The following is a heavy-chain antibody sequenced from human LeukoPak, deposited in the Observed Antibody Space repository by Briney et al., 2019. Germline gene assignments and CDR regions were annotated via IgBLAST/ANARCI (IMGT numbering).Heavy chain of an antibody. V-gene: IGHV1-3*01. CDR2: INAGNGNT. J-gene: IGHJ5*02. CDR1: GCTFTSYA. D-gene: IGHD3-3*01. Sequence: GASVKVSCKASGCTFTSYAMHWVRQAPGQRLEWMGWINAGNGNTKYSQKFQGRVTITRDTSASTAYMELSSLRSEDTAVYYCARDSGTIFGVVPLVIPWFDPWGQGTLVTVSS. CDR3: ARDSGTIFGVVPLVIPWFDP.